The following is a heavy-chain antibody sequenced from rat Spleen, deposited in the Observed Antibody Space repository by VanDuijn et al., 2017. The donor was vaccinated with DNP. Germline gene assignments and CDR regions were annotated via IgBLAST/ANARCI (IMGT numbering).Heavy chain of an antibody. D-gene: IGHD4-3*01. CDR1: GFTFSHYY. J-gene: IGHJ2*01. V-gene: IGHV5-25*01. CDR2: ISTGSGNT. Sequence: EVQLVESGGGLVQPGKSLKLSCAASGFTFSHYYMAWVRQAPTKGLEWVASISTGSGNTYYRDSVKGRFTISRDNAKSTLYLQMNSLRSEDMATYYCVRWNSGHFDYWGQGVMVTVSS. CDR3: VRWNSGHFDY.